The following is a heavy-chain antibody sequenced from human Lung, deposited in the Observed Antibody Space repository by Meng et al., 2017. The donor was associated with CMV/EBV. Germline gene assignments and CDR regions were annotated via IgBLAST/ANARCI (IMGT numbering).Heavy chain of an antibody. Sequence: GESLKISCKGSGYSFSTYWIAWVRQMPGKGLEWMGVIHPSDSETTYSPSFEGQVTISADKSISTVYLHWSYLKASDTGMYSCAAGAGDYWGQGTVVTVYS. V-gene: IGHV5-51*01. D-gene: IGHD1-26*01. CDR3: AAGAGDY. CDR1: GYSFSTYW. J-gene: IGHJ4*02. CDR2: IHPSDSET.